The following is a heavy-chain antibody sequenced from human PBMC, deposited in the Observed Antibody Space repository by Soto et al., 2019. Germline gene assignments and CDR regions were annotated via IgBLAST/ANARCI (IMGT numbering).Heavy chain of an antibody. V-gene: IGHV4-4*02. D-gene: IGHD7-27*01. J-gene: IGHJ6*02. CDR2: IYHSGRT. Sequence: SETLSLTCAVSGVSIVSSNWWTWVRQPPGKGLEWIGEIYHSGRTKYNPSLKSRVTISVDTSKNQFSLILSSVTAADTAVYYCATCQLGQYYSAMDVWGQGTTVTVSS. CDR3: ATCQLGQYYSAMDV. CDR1: GVSIVSSNW.